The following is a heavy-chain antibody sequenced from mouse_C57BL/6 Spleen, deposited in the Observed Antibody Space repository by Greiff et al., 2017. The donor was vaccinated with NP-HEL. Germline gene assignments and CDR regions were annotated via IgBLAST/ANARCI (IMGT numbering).Heavy chain of an antibody. J-gene: IGHJ4*01. CDR1: GYTFTSYW. Sequence: VQLQQPGAELVKPGASVKLSCKASGYTFTSYWMHWVKQRPGQGLEWIGMIHPNSGSTNYNEKFKSKATLTVDKSSSTAYLQLSSLTSEDSAVYYCASITTVVAFYAMDYWGQGTSVTVSS. V-gene: IGHV1-64*01. CDR3: ASITTVVAFYAMDY. D-gene: IGHD1-1*01. CDR2: IHPNSGST.